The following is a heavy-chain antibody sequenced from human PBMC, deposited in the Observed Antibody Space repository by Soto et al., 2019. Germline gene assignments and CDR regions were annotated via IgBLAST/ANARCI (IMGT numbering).Heavy chain of an antibody. CDR3: AKDRSVAVAGTGRFDY. D-gene: IGHD6-19*01. V-gene: IGHV3-30*02. Sequence: GGSLRLSCAASGFIFSNYGMHWVRQAPGKGLEWVALISRDNSKNTLYLQMNSLRAEDTAVYYCAKDRSVAVAGTGRFDYWGQGTLVTVSS. CDR1: GFIFSNYG. J-gene: IGHJ4*02.